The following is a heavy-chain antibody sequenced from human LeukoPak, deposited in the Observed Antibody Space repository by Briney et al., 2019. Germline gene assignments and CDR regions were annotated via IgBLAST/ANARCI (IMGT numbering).Heavy chain of an antibody. CDR1: GFTFISHW. CDR3: ARPLFGAISPGY. V-gene: IGHV3-7*01. D-gene: IGHD3-10*01. Sequence: GGSLRLSCAASGFTFISHWMTWVRQAPRRGLEWVANIKEDGSETFYGDSVKGRFTISRDNAENSLNLQMNNLRPEDTAMYYCARPLFGAISPGYWGQGTLVTVSS. J-gene: IGHJ4*02. CDR2: IKEDGSET.